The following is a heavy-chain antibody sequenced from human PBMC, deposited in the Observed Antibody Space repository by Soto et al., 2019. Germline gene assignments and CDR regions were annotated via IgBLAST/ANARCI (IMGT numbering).Heavy chain of an antibody. J-gene: IGHJ6*02. V-gene: IGHV3-7*01. Sequence: GGSLRLSCAASGFTFSSYWMSWVRQAPGKGLGWVANIKQDGSEKYYVDSVKGRFTISRDNAKNSLYLQMNSLRAEDTAVYYCARDGVGGSYPYYYYGMEIWGQGTTVTVSS. CDR2: IKQDGSEK. D-gene: IGHD1-26*01. CDR3: ARDGVGGSYPYYYYGMEI. CDR1: GFTFSSYW.